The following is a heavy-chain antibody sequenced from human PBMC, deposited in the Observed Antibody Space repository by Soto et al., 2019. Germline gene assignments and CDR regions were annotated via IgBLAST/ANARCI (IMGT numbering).Heavy chain of an antibody. V-gene: IGHV1-18*01. J-gene: IGHJ4*02. CDR1: GYTFSRYG. D-gene: IGHD2-2*01. CDR3: ARDVPGRGRQYDH. CDR2: ISGDNGKT. Sequence: QVQLEQSGVEVKNPGASVKVSCKASGYTFSRYGIGWVRQAPGQGLEWMGWISGDNGKTHYAQKVQGRVTVTTDTSASTSYMELRSLTSDHTAVYYCARDVPGRGRQYDHWGQGTLVIVSA.